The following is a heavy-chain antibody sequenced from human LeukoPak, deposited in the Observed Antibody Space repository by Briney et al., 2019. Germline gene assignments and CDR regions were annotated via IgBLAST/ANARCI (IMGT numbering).Heavy chain of an antibody. CDR3: AKGSYYYDSTGYSPAPGD. CDR1: GLSFSSHG. CDR2: ISGNGASI. V-gene: IGHV3-23*01. D-gene: IGHD3-22*01. Sequence: GGSLRLSCAASGLSFSSHGMSWVRQAPGQGLEWVSSISGNGASIYYADSVKGRFTISKDNSKNTLHLQMNSLRAEDTAVYFCAKGSYYYDSTGYSPAPGDWGQGTLVTVSS. J-gene: IGHJ4*02.